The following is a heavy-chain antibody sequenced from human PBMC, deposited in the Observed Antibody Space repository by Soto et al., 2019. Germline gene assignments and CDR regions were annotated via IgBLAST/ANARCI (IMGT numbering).Heavy chain of an antibody. Sequence: EVQLVESGGGLVQPGGSVRLSCAASGFTFSSYWMHWVRQAPGKGLMWVSRIHNDGSTTRYADSVKGRFTISRDNAKNTLYLQMSCLRVEDTAVYYCARDHWNSYWGQGTLVTVSS. CDR3: ARDHWNSY. V-gene: IGHV3-74*01. J-gene: IGHJ4*01. CDR1: GFTFSSYW. D-gene: IGHD1-7*01. CDR2: IHNDGSTT.